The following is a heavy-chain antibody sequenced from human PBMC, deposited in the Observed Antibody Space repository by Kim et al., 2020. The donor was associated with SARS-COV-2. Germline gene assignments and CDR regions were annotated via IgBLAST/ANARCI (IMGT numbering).Heavy chain of an antibody. V-gene: IGHV4-34*01. CDR2: INHSGST. Sequence: SETLSLTCAVYGGSFSGYYWSWIRQPPGKGLEWIGEINHSGSTNYNPSLKSRVTISVDTSKNQFSLKLSSVTAADTAVYYCARGTGALTYDILTGYYRDAFDIWGQGTMVTVSS. D-gene: IGHD3-9*01. CDR1: GGSFSGYY. CDR3: ARGTGALTYDILTGYYRDAFDI. J-gene: IGHJ3*02.